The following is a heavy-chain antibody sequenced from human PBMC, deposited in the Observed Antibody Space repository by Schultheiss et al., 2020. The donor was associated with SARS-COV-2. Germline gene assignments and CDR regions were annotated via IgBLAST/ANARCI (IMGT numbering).Heavy chain of an antibody. CDR3: ASALAYCGGDCSE. CDR2: ISSSGSTI. J-gene: IGHJ4*02. Sequence: GGSLRLSCAASGFTFSSYEMNWVRQAPGKGLEWVSYISSSGSTIYYADSVKGRFTISRDNAKNSLYLQMNRLRAEDTAVYYCASALAYCGGDCSEWGQGTLVTVSS. V-gene: IGHV3-48*03. CDR1: GFTFSSYE. D-gene: IGHD2-21*02.